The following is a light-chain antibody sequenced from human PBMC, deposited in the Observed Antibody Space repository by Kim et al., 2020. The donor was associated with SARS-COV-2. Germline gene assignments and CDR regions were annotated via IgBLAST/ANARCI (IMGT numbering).Light chain of an antibody. J-gene: IGKJ1*01. CDR3: QTCDSAPWT. Sequence: DIQMTQSPSSLSAFVGDRVTITCRASQDISNYLAWFQLKPGKAPKLLIYAASALQPGVPSRFSGSGSGTDFTLTVTSLQPEDVATYYCQTCDSAPWTFGQGTKVDIQ. CDR1: QDISNY. V-gene: IGKV1-27*01. CDR2: AAS.